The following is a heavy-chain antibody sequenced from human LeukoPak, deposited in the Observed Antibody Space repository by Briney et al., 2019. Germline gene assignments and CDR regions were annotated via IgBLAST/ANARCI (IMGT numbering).Heavy chain of an antibody. CDR2: ISSSSDTI. V-gene: IGHV3-48*01. CDR3: ARDPRGNYYGMDV. J-gene: IGHJ6*02. CDR1: GFTFSTYN. Sequence: GGSLRLSCAASGFTFSTYNMNWVRQAPGKGLEWVSYISSSSDTIYYADSVKGRFTISRDNSKNTLYLQMNSLRAEDTAVYYCARDPRGNYYGMDVWGQGTTVNVSS.